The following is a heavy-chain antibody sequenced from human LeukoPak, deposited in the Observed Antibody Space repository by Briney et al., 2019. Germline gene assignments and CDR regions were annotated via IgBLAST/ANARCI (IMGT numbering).Heavy chain of an antibody. V-gene: IGHV3-23*01. Sequence: GGSLRLSCAASGFTFSSYAMSWVRQAPGKGLEWVSAISGSGGSTYYADSVKGRFTISRDNSKNTLYLQMNSLRAEDTAVYYCAQTYDSSGNNYYYYMDVWGKGTTATVSS. D-gene: IGHD3-22*01. CDR2: ISGSGGST. CDR1: GFTFSSYA. J-gene: IGHJ6*03. CDR3: AQTYDSSGNNYYYYMDV.